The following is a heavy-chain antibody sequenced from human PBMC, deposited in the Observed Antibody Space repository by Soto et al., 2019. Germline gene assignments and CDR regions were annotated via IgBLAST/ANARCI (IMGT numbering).Heavy chain of an antibody. Sequence: GASVKVSCKASGYTFTSYYMHWVRQAPGQGLEWMGIINPSGGSTSYARKFQGRVTMTRDTSTSTVYMELSSLRSEDTAVYYCARDSPAGTVVTRRQMDYWGQGTLVTVSS. D-gene: IGHD2-21*02. V-gene: IGHV1-46*01. CDR3: ARDSPAGTVVTRRQMDY. CDR2: INPSGGST. J-gene: IGHJ4*02. CDR1: GYTFTSYY.